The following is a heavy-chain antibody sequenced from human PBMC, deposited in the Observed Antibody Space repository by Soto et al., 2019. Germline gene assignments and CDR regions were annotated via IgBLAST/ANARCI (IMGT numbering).Heavy chain of an antibody. Sequence: PSETLSLTCTVSGGSISAYYWSWIRQPPGKGLEWIGYMYNTGSTVYNPSFKSRVTISVDTSKNQFSLKLNSVTAADTAVYYCARDLWGYCGTDCYPLDVWGQGTTVTVS. CDR2: MYNTGST. V-gene: IGHV4-59*01. D-gene: IGHD2-21*02. CDR3: ARDLWGYCGTDCYPLDV. CDR1: GGSISAYY. J-gene: IGHJ6*02.